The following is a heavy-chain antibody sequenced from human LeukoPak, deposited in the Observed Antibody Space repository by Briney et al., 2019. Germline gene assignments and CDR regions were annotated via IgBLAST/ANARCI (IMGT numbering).Heavy chain of an antibody. CDR3: AFSPLGDNYGFPY. CDR2: LSEGGDTA. CDR1: GFTFSSYV. V-gene: IGHV3-23*01. J-gene: IGHJ4*02. Sequence: GGSLRLSCAGSGFTFSSYVMHWVRQAPGRDLEWVSSLSEGGDTAYYADSVKGRFTIYRDNSRDTLYLQVNSLRADDTALYYCAFSPLGDNYGFPYWGQGALVIVSS. D-gene: IGHD5-18*01.